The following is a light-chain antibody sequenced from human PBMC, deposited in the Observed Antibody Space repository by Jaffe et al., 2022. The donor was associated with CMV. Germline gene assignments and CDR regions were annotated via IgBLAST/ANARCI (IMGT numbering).Light chain of an antibody. CDR3: QQSYTYPYT. V-gene: IGKV1-39*01. CDR1: QDIRFY. Sequence: DIQMTQSPSSLSASIGDRVAITCRASQDIRFYLNWYQQKPGKAPKILVYGAFALQSGVPSRFSGSATETEFTLSISGLQPEDFATYYCQQSYTYPYTFGQGTNLEIK. J-gene: IGKJ2*01. CDR2: GAF.